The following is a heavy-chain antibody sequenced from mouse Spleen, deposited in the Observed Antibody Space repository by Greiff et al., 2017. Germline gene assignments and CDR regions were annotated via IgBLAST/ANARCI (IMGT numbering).Heavy chain of an antibody. CDR3: ARQGSYYSYDGFAY. Sequence: EVKLMESGGGLVKPGGSLKLSCAASGFTFSSYAMSWVRQTPEKRLEWVAAINSNGGSTYYPDTVKDRFTISRDNAKNTLYLQMSSLRSEDTALYYCARQGSYYSYDGFAYWGQGTLVTVSA. D-gene: IGHD2-12*01. J-gene: IGHJ3*01. CDR2: INSNGGST. V-gene: IGHV5-6-2*01. CDR1: GFTFSSYA.